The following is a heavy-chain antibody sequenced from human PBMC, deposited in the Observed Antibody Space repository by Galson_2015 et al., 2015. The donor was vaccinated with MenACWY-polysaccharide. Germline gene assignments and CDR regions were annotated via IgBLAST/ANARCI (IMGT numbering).Heavy chain of an antibody. CDR3: AKGRDAFAV. CDR2: IDGDGANT. V-gene: IGHV3-23*01. CDR1: GFPFRFSIYA. Sequence: SLRLSCAASGFPFRFSIYAMTWVRQAPGKGPEWVSDIDGDGANTNYADSVKGRFTVSRDNSQNTVYLQMNSLRAEDTAVYYCAKGRDAFAVWGQGTMVTVSS. J-gene: IGHJ3*01.